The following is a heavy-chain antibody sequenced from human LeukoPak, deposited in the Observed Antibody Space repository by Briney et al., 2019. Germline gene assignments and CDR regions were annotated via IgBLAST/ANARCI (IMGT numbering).Heavy chain of an antibody. D-gene: IGHD6-13*01. CDR1: GFTFSSYA. J-gene: IGHJ4*02. V-gene: IGHV3-23*01. CDR2: ISGSGGST. Sequence: GGSLRLSCAASGFTFSSYAMSWVRQAPGKGLEWVSAISGSGGSTYYADSVKGRFTISRDNSKNTLYLQMNSLRAEDTAVYYCVESSSSWYHFDYWGQGTLVTVSS. CDR3: VESSSSWYHFDY.